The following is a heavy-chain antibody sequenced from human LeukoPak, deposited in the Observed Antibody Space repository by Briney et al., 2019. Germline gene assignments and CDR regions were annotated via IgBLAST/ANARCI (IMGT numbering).Heavy chain of an antibody. V-gene: IGHV3-23*01. CDR3: AYSSSWYGIYFDY. Sequence: GGSLRLSCAASGFTFSSYAMSWVRQASGKGLEWVSAISGSGGSTYYADSVKGRFTISRDNSKNTLYLQMNSLRAEDTAVYYCAYSSSWYGIYFDYWGQGTLVTVSS. CDR2: ISGSGGST. J-gene: IGHJ4*02. CDR1: GFTFSSYA. D-gene: IGHD6-13*01.